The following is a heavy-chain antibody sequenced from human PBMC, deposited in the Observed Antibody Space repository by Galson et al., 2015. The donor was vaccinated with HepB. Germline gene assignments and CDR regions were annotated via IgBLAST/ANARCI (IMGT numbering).Heavy chain of an antibody. CDR1: GYTFTMYA. V-gene: IGHV1-3*01. J-gene: IGHJ4*02. CDR2: INVGNGNT. CDR3: ARSGRFGIAAADHGLY. Sequence: SVKVSCKASGYTFTMYAMHWVRQAPGQRPEWMGWINVGNGNTKYSQKFQGRVTITRDTSARTAYMELGSLKSGDTAVYYCARSGRFGIAAADHGLYWGQGTLVTVSS. D-gene: IGHD6-13*01.